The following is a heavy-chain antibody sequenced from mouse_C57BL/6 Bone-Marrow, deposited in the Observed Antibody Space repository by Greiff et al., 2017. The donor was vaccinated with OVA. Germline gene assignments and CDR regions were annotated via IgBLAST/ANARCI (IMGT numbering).Heavy chain of an antibody. V-gene: IGHV1-80*01. CDR2: IYPEDGDT. Sequence: QVQLQQSGAELVKPGASVKISCKASGYAFSSYWMNWVKQRPGKGLEWIGQIYPEDGDTNYNGKFKGKATLTADTSSSTAYMQLSSLTSEDAAVYFCARHYGSSFDYWGQGTTLTVSS. J-gene: IGHJ2*01. CDR1: GYAFSSYW. D-gene: IGHD1-1*01. CDR3: ARHYGSSFDY.